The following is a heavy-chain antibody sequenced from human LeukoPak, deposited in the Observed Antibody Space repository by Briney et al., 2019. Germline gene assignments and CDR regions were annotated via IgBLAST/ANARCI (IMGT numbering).Heavy chain of an antibody. CDR3: ARAGSGYSLSGDY. Sequence: ASMKVSCKASGYTFTGYYMHWVRQAPGQGLEGMGWINPNSGGTNYAQKFQGRVTMTRDTSISTAYMELSRLRSDDTAVYYCARAGSGYSLSGDYWGQGTLVTVSS. D-gene: IGHD3-22*01. J-gene: IGHJ4*02. CDR1: GYTFTGYY. V-gene: IGHV1-2*02. CDR2: INPNSGGT.